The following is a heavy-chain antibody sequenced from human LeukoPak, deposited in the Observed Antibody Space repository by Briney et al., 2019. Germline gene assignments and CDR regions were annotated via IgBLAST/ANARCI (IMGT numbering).Heavy chain of an antibody. CDR3: ARDSNWGRYFDY. CDR1: GDSVSSSNSA. D-gene: IGHD7-27*01. Sequence: SQTLSLTCAISGDSVSSSNSAWNWIRQSPSRGLEWLGRTYYRSKWYNDYAVSVKSRITINPDTSKNQFSLQLNSVTPEDTALYYCARDSNWGRYFDYWGQGTLVTVSS. V-gene: IGHV6-1*01. J-gene: IGHJ4*02. CDR2: TYYRSKWYN.